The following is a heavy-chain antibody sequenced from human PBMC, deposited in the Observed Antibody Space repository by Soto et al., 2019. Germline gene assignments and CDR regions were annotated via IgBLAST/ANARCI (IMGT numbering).Heavy chain of an antibody. V-gene: IGHV1-18*01. Sequence: ASVKVSCKASGYTFTSYGISWVRQAPGQGLEWMGWISAYNGNTNYAQKLQGRVTMTTDTSTSTAYMELRSLRSDDTAVYYCARGVRDYDHTIYYFDYWGQGTLVTVSS. CDR2: ISAYNGNT. CDR3: ARGVRDYDHTIYYFDY. CDR1: GYTFTSYG. J-gene: IGHJ4*02. D-gene: IGHD3-3*01.